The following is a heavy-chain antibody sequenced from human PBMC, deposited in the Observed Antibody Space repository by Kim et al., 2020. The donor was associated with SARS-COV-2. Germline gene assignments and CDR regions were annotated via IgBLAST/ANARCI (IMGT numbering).Heavy chain of an antibody. Sequence: SETLSLTCAVYGGSFSGYYWSWIRQPPGKGLEWIGEINHSGSTNYNPSLKSRVTISVDTSKNQFSLKLSSVTAADTAVYYCAIRGYSGYKPFDYWGQGTLVTVSS. CDR2: INHSGST. D-gene: IGHD5-12*01. V-gene: IGHV4-34*01. CDR3: AIRGYSGYKPFDY. CDR1: GGSFSGYY. J-gene: IGHJ4*02.